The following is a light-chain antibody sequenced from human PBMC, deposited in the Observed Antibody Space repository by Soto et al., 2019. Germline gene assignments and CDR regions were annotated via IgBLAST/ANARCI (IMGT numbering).Light chain of an antibody. V-gene: IGKV3-11*01. CDR2: DAS. CDR1: QSVGTS. CDR3: QQSSNWPPWT. J-gene: IGKJ1*01. Sequence: EIVLTQSPATLSLSPGERATFSCKASQSVGTSLAWFQQKPGQAPRLLIYDASVMATGIPARFSGSGSGTDFTLTISRRQPEDIAMYYCQQSSNWPPWTFGRGTRVEI.